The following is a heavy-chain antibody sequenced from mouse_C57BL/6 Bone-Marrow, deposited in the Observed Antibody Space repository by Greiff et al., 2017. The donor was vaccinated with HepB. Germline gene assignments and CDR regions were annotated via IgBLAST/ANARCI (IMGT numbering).Heavy chain of an antibody. CDR3: ARAGDYGSSYDFDY. J-gene: IGHJ2*01. CDR2: ISYDGSN. Sequence: DVHLVESGPGLVKPSQSLSLTCSVTGYSITSGYYWNWIRQFPGNQLEWMGYISYDGSNNYNPSLKNRISITRDTSKNQFFLKLNAGTTEDTATYYCARAGDYGSSYDFDYWGQGTTLTVSS. D-gene: IGHD1-1*01. CDR1: GYSITSGYY. V-gene: IGHV3-6*01.